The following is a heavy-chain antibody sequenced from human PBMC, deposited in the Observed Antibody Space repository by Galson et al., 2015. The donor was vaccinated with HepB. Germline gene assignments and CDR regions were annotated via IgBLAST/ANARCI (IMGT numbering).Heavy chain of an antibody. Sequence: SLRLSCAASGFTVSSNYMSWVRQAPGKGLEWVSVIYSGGSTYYADSVKGRFTISRDNSTNTLYLQMNSLRAEDTAVYYCARTSSGWYHYFDYWGQGTLVTVSS. CDR3: ARTSSGWYHYFDY. J-gene: IGHJ4*02. CDR1: GFTVSSNY. CDR2: IYSGGST. V-gene: IGHV3-66*01. D-gene: IGHD6-19*01.